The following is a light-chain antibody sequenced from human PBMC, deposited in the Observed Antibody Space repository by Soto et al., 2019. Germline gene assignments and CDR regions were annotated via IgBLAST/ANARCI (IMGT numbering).Light chain of an antibody. CDR3: GTWDNSLRAWV. J-gene: IGLJ3*02. CDR1: SSNIGNND. CDR2: DDN. Sequence: QSVLTQPPSMSAAPGQKVTISCSGSSSNIGNNDVSWFQQLPTTAPKLLIYDDNKRPSGIPDRFSGSRSGTSATLDITGLQTGDEADYYCGTWDNSLRAWVFGGGTKLTVL. V-gene: IGLV1-51*01.